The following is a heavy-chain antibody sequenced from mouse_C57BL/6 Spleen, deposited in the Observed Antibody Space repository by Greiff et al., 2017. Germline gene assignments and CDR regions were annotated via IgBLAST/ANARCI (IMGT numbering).Heavy chain of an antibody. Sequence: QVQLQQSGPELVKPGASVKISCKASGYAFSSSWMNWVKQRPGKGLEWIGRIYPGDGDTNYNGKFKGKATLTADKSSSTAYMQLSSLTSEDSAVYFCAYDYDEGLYAMDYWGQGTSVTVSS. CDR1: GYAFSSSW. D-gene: IGHD2-4*01. J-gene: IGHJ4*01. V-gene: IGHV1-82*01. CDR3: AYDYDEGLYAMDY. CDR2: IYPGDGDT.